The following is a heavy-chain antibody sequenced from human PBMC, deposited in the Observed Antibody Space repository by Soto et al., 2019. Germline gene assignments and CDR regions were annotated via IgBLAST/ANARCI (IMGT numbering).Heavy chain of an antibody. CDR2: LSGSGGST. V-gene: IGHV3-23*01. J-gene: IGHJ4*02. CDR3: AKALRDWGFFDS. CDR1: GFTFSSYA. D-gene: IGHD7-27*01. Sequence: DVQLLESGGELVQPGGSLRLACAASGFTFSSYAMSWVRQAPGKGLEWVSGLSGSGGSTNYADSVKGRFTISRDNSKNTLYLQMSSLRDDDTAIYYCAKALRDWGFFDSWGQGTLVTVSS.